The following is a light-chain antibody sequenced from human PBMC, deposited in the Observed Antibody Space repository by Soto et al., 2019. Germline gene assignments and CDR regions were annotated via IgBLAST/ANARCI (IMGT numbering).Light chain of an antibody. CDR1: QSISNW. V-gene: IGKV1-5*03. CDR3: QQYNSYLT. Sequence: DIQMTQSPSTLSASVGDRVTITCRASQSISNWLAWYQQKPGKAPXXLIYKASSLESGVPSRFSGSGSGTDFTLTISSLQPDDFATYYCQQYNSYLTFGGGTKVDIK. CDR2: KAS. J-gene: IGKJ4*01.